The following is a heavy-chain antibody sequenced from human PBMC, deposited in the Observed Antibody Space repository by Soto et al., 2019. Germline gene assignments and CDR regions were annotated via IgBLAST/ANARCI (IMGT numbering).Heavy chain of an antibody. CDR2: VYHSGTT. Sequence: QVQLQESGPGLVQPSGTLSLTCAVSGGSITGSHWWNWVRQPPGKGLEWIGEVYHSGTTNFNPSLKSRVTISVDKSHDQLSLNLNSVTAADTAVYYCVRDAPFPSVGDTKSWYFDLWGRGALVIVSS. J-gene: IGHJ2*01. V-gene: IGHV4-4*02. CDR1: GGSITGSHW. CDR3: VRDAPFPSVGDTKSWYFDL. D-gene: IGHD1-26*01.